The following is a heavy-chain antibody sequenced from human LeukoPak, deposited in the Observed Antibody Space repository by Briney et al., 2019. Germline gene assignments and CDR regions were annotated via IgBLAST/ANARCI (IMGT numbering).Heavy chain of an antibody. J-gene: IGHJ4*02. CDR1: GYTFTSYY. CDR2: INPSGGST. CDR3: ATAPYYYDSSGYYYDPFDY. V-gene: IGHV1-46*01. Sequence: GPVKVSCKASGYTFTSYYMHWVRQAPGQGLEWMGIINPSGGSTSYAQKFQGRVTMTRDMSTSTVYMELSSLRSEDTAVYYCATAPYYYDSSGYYYDPFDYWGQGTLVTVSS. D-gene: IGHD3-22*01.